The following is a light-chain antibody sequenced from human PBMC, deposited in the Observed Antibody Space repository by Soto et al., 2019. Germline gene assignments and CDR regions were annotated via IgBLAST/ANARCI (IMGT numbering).Light chain of an antibody. CDR1: QSVSSN. CDR3: QQYNNWPRGT. J-gene: IGKJ1*01. V-gene: IGKV3-15*01. Sequence: EIVMTQSPATLSVSPGERATLSCRASQSVSSNLAWYQQKPGQAPRLLIYGESTRATGIPARFSRSGSGTQYTLTISSLQSEEFAVYYCQQYNNWPRGTLGQGTKLELK. CDR2: GES.